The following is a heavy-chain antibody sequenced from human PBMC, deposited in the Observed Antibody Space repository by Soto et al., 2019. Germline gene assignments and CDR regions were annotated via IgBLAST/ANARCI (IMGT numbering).Heavy chain of an antibody. CDR3: ARRTGGLDY. Sequence: QVQLVESGGGVVQPGRSLRLSCAASGFTFSSYAMHWVRQAPGKGLEWVAVISYDGSNTYYADSVKGRFTISRNNSKNTLYLQMDSLRAEDTAVYYCARRTGGLDYWGQGTLVTVSS. CDR1: GFTFSSYA. CDR2: ISYDGSNT. V-gene: IGHV3-30-3*01. J-gene: IGHJ4*02.